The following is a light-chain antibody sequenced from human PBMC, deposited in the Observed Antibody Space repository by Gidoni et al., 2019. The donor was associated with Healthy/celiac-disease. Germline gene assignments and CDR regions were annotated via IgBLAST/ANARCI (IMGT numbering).Light chain of an antibody. J-gene: IGKJ4*01. CDR1: QGISSY. V-gene: IGKV1-8*01. CDR3: QQYYSYPLT. Sequence: AIRITQSPSSLSASTGDRVTITCRASQGISSYLAWYQQKPGKAPKLLIYAASTLQSGVQSRFSGSVSGTDFTLTIICLQSEDFATYYCQQYYSYPLTFGGGTKVEIK. CDR2: AAS.